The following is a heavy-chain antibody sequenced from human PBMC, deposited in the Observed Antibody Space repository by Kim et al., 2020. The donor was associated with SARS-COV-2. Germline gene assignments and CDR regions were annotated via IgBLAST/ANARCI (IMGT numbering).Heavy chain of an antibody. CDR2: INPNSGGT. Sequence: ASVKVSCKASGYTFTGYYMHWVRQAPGQGLEWMGRINPNSGGTNYAQKFQGRVTMTRDTSISTAYMELSRLRSDDTAVYYCARDYSSSWYATNDYWGQGTLVTVSS. D-gene: IGHD6-13*01. V-gene: IGHV1-2*06. CDR3: ARDYSSSWYATNDY. J-gene: IGHJ4*02. CDR1: GYTFTGYY.